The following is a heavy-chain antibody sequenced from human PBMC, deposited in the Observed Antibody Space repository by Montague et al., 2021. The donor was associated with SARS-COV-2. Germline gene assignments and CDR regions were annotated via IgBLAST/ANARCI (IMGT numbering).Heavy chain of an antibody. D-gene: IGHD3-10*01. J-gene: IGHJ6*03. V-gene: IGHV4-34*01. CDR2: IHHGGST. CDR3: ARLGDGVVPSPILGVGPYYSHCSMDV. Sequence: SETLSLTCAVHGGSFSTYSWNWIRQPPGKGLEWIGEIHHGGSTNYNPSLKSRVTISADTSKNQFSLKLTSVAAADTAVYYCARLGDGVVPSPILGVGPYYSHCSMDVGGKGTTVTVSS. CDR1: GGSFSTYS.